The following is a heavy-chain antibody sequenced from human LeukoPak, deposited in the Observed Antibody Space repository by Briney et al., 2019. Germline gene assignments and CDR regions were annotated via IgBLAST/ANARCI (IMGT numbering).Heavy chain of an antibody. V-gene: IGHV1-69*05. CDR3: ATGGSGSYYNVGWFDP. CDR1: GGTFSSYA. Sequence: GASVKVSCKASGGTFSSYAISWVRQAPGQGLEWMGRIIPIFGTANYAQKFQGRVTITTDESTSTAYMELSSLRSEDTAVYYCATGGSGSYYNVGWFDPWGQGTLVTVSS. J-gene: IGHJ5*02. D-gene: IGHD3-10*01. CDR2: IIPIFGTA.